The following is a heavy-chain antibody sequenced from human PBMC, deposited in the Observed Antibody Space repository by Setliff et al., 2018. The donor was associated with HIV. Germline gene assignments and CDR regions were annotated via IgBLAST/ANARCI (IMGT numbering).Heavy chain of an antibody. Sequence: SETLSLTCTVSGGSISSYYWSWIRQPPGKGLEWIGYTYTSGSTSYNPSLKSRVTISIDTSKNQFSLKLNSVAAADTAVYYCASTSGIVGAARVFDIWGQGTMVSISS. CDR3: ASTSGIVGAARVFDI. CDR2: TYTSGST. V-gene: IGHV4-4*09. D-gene: IGHD1-26*01. J-gene: IGHJ3*02. CDR1: GGSISSYY.